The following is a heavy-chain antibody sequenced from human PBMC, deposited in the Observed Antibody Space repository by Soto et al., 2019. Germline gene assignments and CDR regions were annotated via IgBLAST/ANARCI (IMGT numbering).Heavy chain of an antibody. CDR2: IDHRGTT. CDR3: ATGGGWLPDT. CDR1: GASVNSNY. Sequence: QAQLHESGPGLVKPSETLSLSCTVSGASVNSNYWSWIRQSPGKGLEWIGYIDHRGTTNYNPSLKIRVTISSDTPKNQFSLSLSSVTAVDTAVYYCATGGGWLPDTWGQGTLVTVSS. D-gene: IGHD5-12*01. V-gene: IGHV4-59*02. J-gene: IGHJ4*02.